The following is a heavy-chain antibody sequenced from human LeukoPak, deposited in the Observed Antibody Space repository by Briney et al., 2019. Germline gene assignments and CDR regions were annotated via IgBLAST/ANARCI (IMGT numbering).Heavy chain of an antibody. Sequence: PSGTLSLTCTVSGGSISSYYLSWIRQPPGKGLEWIGYIYSSGSTNYNPSLKSRVTISVDTSKNQSSLKLSSVTAADTAVYYCARARTTVTPYFDYWGQGTLVTVSS. CDR2: IYSSGST. CDR1: GGSISSYY. CDR3: ARARTTVTPYFDY. V-gene: IGHV4-59*01. J-gene: IGHJ4*02. D-gene: IGHD4-17*01.